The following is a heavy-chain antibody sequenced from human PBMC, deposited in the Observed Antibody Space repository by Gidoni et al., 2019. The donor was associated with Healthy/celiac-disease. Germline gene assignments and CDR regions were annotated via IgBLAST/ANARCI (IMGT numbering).Heavy chain of an antibody. CDR1: GGSISSGGYS. J-gene: IGHJ5*02. Sequence: QLQLQESGPGLVKPSQTLSLTCTLSGGSISSGGYSWTWIRQHPGKGLEWIGYIYDSGSTYYNPSLKSRVTISVDTSKNQFSLKLSSVTAADTAVYYCARGSRNQRDWFDPWGQGTLVTVSS. CDR3: ARGSRNQRDWFDP. V-gene: IGHV4-31*03. CDR2: IYDSGST. D-gene: IGHD6-13*01.